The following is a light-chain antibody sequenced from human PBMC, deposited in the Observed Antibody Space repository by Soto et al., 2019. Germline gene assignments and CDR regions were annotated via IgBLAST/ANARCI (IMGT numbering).Light chain of an antibody. Sequence: ELVLTQSPATLSVSPGERATLSCRASQSIGSTSLAWFQQKPGQAPRLLIFSASSRTTGIPDRFSGSGSGTDFTLTISSLEPEDSARYYGQQYGSSTYTFGQGTKVDIK. CDR2: SAS. J-gene: IGKJ2*01. CDR1: QSIGSTS. V-gene: IGKV3-20*01. CDR3: QQYGSSTYT.